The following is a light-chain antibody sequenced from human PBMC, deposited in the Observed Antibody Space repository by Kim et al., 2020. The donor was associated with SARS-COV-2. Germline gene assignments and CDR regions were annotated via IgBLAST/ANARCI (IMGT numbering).Light chain of an antibody. V-gene: IGKV6-21*02. CDR2: YAS. CDR1: IGSN. CDR3: HQTSSLRS. J-gene: IGKJ2*03. Sequence: IGSNLHWYQQKPDQSPKLLIKYASQSISGVPSRFSGSGYGTDFTLTINSLEAEDAATYYCHQTSSLRSFGQGTKLEIK.